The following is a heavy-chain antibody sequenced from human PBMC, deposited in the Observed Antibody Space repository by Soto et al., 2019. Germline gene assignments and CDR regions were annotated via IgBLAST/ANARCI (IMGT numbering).Heavy chain of an antibody. Sequence: EVQLVESGGGLAQPGGSLRLSCAASGFTFSRYWMYWVRQVSRKGLVWVSRINTDGSRINYADSVKGRFTISRDNAKNTLYLQMNSLRVEDTAVYYCASLGMDFDPWGQGTLVTVSS. CDR1: GFTFSRYW. V-gene: IGHV3-74*01. CDR2: INTDGSRI. D-gene: IGHD2-2*03. J-gene: IGHJ5*02. CDR3: ASLGMDFDP.